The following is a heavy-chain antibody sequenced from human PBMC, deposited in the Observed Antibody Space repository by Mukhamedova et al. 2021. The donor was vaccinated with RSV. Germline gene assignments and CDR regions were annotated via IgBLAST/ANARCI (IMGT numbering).Heavy chain of an antibody. V-gene: IGHV1-69*01. Sequence: GQGLEWMGGIIPIFGIANYAQKFQGRVTITADESTSTAYMELSSLRSEDTAVYYCARVAGQLVTYYFDYWGQGTLVTVSS. D-gene: IGHD6-13*01. J-gene: IGHJ4*02. CDR2: IIPIFGIA. CDR3: ARVAGQLVTYYFDY.